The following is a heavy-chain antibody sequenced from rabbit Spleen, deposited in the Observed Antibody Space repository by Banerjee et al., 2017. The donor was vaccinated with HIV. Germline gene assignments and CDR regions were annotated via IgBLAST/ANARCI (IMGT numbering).Heavy chain of an antibody. CDR3: ARNSQHTIWGGDL. V-gene: IGHV1S45*01. Sequence: QEQLVESRGGLVKPGASLTLTCTASGFIFNSYYYMCWVRQAPGKGLEWITCIYTSNSDTYYASWTKGRFTISRTSSTMVTLQMTSLTAADTATYFCARNSQHTIWGGDLWGPGTLVTVS. CDR1: GFIFNSYYY. J-gene: IGHJ4*01. D-gene: IGHD4-1*01. CDR2: IYTSNSDT.